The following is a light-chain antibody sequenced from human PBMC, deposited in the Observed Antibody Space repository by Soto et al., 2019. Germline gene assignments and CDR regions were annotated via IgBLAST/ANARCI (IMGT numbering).Light chain of an antibody. CDR1: SSDVGGYNY. CDR2: EVN. V-gene: IGLV2-14*01. Sequence: QSALTQPASVSGSPGQSITISCTGTSSDVGGYNYVSWYQQHPDKAPKLTIYEVNNRPSGVSTRFSGSKSGNTASLTISGLQAEDEADYYCTSFTSSSTYVFGTGTKVTVL. J-gene: IGLJ1*01. CDR3: TSFTSSSTYV.